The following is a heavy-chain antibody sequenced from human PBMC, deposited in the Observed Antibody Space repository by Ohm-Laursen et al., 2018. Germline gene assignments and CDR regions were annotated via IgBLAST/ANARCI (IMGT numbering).Heavy chain of an antibody. Sequence: PSQTLSLTCTVSGGSLSDYYWSWIRQPPGQGLQWIGYIYYSGNTNYNPSLKSRVTISVDTSKNQFSLKLTSVTAADTAVYYCPSTQQWLAFDYWGQGTLVTVSS. CDR1: GGSLSDYY. V-gene: IGHV4-59*01. D-gene: IGHD6-19*01. CDR3: PSTQQWLAFDY. J-gene: IGHJ4*02. CDR2: IYYSGNT.